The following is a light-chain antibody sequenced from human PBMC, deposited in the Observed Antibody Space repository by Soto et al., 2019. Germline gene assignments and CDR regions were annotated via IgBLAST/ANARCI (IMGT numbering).Light chain of an antibody. V-gene: IGLV2-14*01. CDR2: VVS. CDR1: SSDLGGYNY. CDR3: SSYTSSRAYV. J-gene: IGLJ1*01. Sequence: QSGLTQHVSGSGSPGQSITISCTGTSSDLGGYNYVSSYPQQSRKAPKLMIHVVSHQPLGVSKRFSDSNYGNTSSLTISGLQAEEAADYCCSSYTSSRAYVFGIG.